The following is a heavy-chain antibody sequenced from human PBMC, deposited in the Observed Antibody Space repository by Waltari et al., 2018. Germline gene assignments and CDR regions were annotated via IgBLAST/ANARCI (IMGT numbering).Heavy chain of an antibody. CDR3: ARYISTLSRDVGMDN. J-gene: IGHJ4*01. V-gene: IGHV4-59*11. D-gene: IGHD2-21*01. CDR1: GGSISSHY. Sequence: QVQLQESGPGLVKPSETLSLTCTVSGGSISSHYWSWIRQPPGKGLEWIGYIYYSGSTNYNPSLKSRVTISVDTSKNQFSLKLSSVTAADTAVYYCARYISTLSRDVGMDNWGQGTPVTVSS. CDR2: IYYSGST.